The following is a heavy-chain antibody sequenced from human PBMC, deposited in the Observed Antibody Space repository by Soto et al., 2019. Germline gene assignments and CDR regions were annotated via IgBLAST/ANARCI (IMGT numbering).Heavy chain of an antibody. CDR2: INTDGSTP. Sequence: EVQLVESGGASVQPGGSLRLSCTASEFTLSNYWRHWVRQAPRNLLVWVSRINTDGSTPTYTYSVKGRLTISRDNAKNTLYLKINSLKEEEPAGYNCLRMMWGDGYTFANWGKGTLVPASS. J-gene: IGHJ4*02. D-gene: IGHD5-12*01. CDR1: EFTLSNYW. CDR3: LRMMWGDGYTFAN. V-gene: IGHV3-74*01.